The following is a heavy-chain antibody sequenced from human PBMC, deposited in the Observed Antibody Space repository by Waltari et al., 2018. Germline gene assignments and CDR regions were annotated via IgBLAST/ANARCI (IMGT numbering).Heavy chain of an antibody. CDR1: GFTFSSYW. CDR2: IKQDGSEK. Sequence: QPGGSLRLSCAASGFTFSSYWMSWVRQAPGKGLEWVANIKQDGSEKYYVDSVKGRFTISRDNAKNSLYLQMNSLRAEDTAVYYCARSLIRATGAFDIWGQGTMVTVSS. J-gene: IGHJ3*02. V-gene: IGHV3-7*01. D-gene: IGHD1-26*01. CDR3: ARSLIRATGAFDI.